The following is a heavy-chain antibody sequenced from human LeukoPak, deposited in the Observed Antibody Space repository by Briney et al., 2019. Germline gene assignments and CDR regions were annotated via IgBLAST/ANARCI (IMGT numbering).Heavy chain of an antibody. D-gene: IGHD3-16*01. CDR3: ARDRFFQLGGYYYYYGMDV. Sequence: PGRSLRLSCAASGFTFSSYSMNWVRQAPGKGLEWVSSISSSSSYIQYADSVKGRFTISRDNAKNALYLQMNSLRAEDTALYFCARDRFFQLGGYYYYYGMDVWGQGTTVTVSS. CDR1: GFTFSSYS. J-gene: IGHJ6*02. CDR2: ISSSSSYI. V-gene: IGHV3-21*01.